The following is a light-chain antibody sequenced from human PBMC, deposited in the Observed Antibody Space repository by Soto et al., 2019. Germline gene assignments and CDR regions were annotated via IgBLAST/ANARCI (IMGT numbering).Light chain of an antibody. V-gene: IGLV2-23*02. CDR1: SSDVGSYDL. CDR2: EVN. Sequence: QSALTQPASVSGSPGQSITISCTGTSSDVGSYDLVSWYQHNSGKAPKIIIYEVNKRPSGISDRFSGSKSGNTASLTISGLQAEDEADYFCCSFVRTNGLLFGGGTKLTVL. CDR3: CSFVRTNGLL. J-gene: IGLJ2*01.